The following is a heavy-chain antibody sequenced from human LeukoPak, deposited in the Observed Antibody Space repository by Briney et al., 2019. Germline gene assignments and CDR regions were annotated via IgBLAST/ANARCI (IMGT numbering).Heavy chain of an antibody. V-gene: IGHV4-30-4*01. J-gene: IGHJ4*02. CDR3: ASHRRDYYDSSGYGY. CDR1: GGSISSGDYY. D-gene: IGHD3-22*01. Sequence: SETLSLTCTVSGGSISSGDYYWSWIRQPPGKGLKWIGYIYYSGSTYYNPSLKSRVTISVDTSKNQFSLKLSSVTAADTAVYYCASHRRDYYDSSGYGYWGQGTLVTVSS. CDR2: IYYSGST.